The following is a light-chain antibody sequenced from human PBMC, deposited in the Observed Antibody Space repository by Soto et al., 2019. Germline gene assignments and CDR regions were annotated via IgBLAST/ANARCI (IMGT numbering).Light chain of an antibody. V-gene: IGKV1-33*01. J-gene: IGKJ2*01. CDR3: QQFSA. Sequence: DIQMTQSPSSLSASVGDRVTITCQASQDISNYLNWYQQKPGKAPKLLIYDASKLESGVPSRFSGSGSGAEFTLTINGLQPDDFATYYCQQFSAFGQGTRLEIK. CDR1: QDISNY. CDR2: DAS.